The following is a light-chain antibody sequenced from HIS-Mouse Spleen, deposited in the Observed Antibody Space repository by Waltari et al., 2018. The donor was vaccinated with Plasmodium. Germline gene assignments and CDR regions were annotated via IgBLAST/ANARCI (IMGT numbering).Light chain of an antibody. V-gene: IGLV3-1*01. J-gene: IGLJ2*01. CDR1: KLGYKY. CDR2: QDS. Sequence: SYELTQPPSVSVSPGQTASITCSGDKLGYKYACWYQQNPGHSPVLVIYQDSKRPSGIPELFSGSNSGNTATLTIGGTQAMDEADYYCQAWDSSTVVFGGGTKLTVL. CDR3: QAWDSSTVV.